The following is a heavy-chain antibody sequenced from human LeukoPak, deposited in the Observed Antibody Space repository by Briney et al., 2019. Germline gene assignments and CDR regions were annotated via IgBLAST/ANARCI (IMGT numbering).Heavy chain of an antibody. CDR2: IYYSGST. CDR1: GGSMSSYY. V-gene: IGHV4-59*01. J-gene: IGHJ5*02. D-gene: IGHD2-21*01. Sequence: SETLSLTCTASGGSMSSYYWSWIRQPPGKGLEWIGYIYYSGSTNYNPSLKSRVTISVDTPKNQFSLKLSSVTAADTAVYYCARGAPRRVFRFDPWGQGTLVTVSS. CDR3: ARGAPRRVFRFDP.